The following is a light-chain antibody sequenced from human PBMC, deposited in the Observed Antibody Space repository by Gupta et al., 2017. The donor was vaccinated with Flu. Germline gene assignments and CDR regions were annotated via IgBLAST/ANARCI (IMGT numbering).Light chain of an antibody. V-gene: IGLV4-69*01. CDR2: VNSDCSH. Sequence: QIVLTQSPSASASLGASVKLTCTLNSGDSSNTIALHPQQPEKGPRHLMKVNSDCSHAMGDGIPDRFSGSSSWAERYLTISSLQSEDDSDYHCQTWGTGIQIFGGGTKLTVL. J-gene: IGLJ2*01. CDR3: QTWGTGIQI. CDR1: SGDSSNT.